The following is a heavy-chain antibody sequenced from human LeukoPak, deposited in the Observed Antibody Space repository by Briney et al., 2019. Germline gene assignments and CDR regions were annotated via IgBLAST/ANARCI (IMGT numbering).Heavy chain of an antibody. CDR3: ANPFSTPRSNYYIDV. J-gene: IGHJ6*03. CDR2: ISGSGGST. V-gene: IGHV3-23*01. D-gene: IGHD3-3*02. CDR1: GFTFSSHA. Sequence: PGGSLRLSCAASGFTFSSHAMSWVRQAPGKGLEWVSAISGSGGSTYYADSVKGRFTISRDNSKNTLYLQMNSLRAEDTAVYYCANPFSTPRSNYYIDVWGKGTTVTVSS.